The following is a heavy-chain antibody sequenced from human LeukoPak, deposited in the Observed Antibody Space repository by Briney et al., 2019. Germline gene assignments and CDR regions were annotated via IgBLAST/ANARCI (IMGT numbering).Heavy chain of an antibody. CDR1: GGSISNYY. Sequence: SETLSLTCTVSGGSISNYYWSWIRQPPGKGLEWIGYIYYSGTTNFNPSLRSRVTISVDTSKNQFSLKMSSVTAADTAVYYCARDSTPYGHSVYWGQGTLVTVSP. CDR2: IYYSGTT. D-gene: IGHD4-17*01. CDR3: ARDSTPYGHSVY. V-gene: IGHV4-59*01. J-gene: IGHJ4*02.